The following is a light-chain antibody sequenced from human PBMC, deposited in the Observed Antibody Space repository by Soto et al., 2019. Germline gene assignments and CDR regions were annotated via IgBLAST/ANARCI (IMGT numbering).Light chain of an antibody. Sequence: QLVLTQPPSASGTPGQRVTISCSGSSSNIGSNYVYWYQQLPGTAPKLLIYRNNQRPSGVPDRFSGSKSGTSASLAISGLRSEDEADYYCAAWDDSLSVVVFGGGTKLPVL. CDR2: RNN. CDR1: SSNIGSNY. CDR3: AAWDDSLSVVV. J-gene: IGLJ2*01. V-gene: IGLV1-47*01.